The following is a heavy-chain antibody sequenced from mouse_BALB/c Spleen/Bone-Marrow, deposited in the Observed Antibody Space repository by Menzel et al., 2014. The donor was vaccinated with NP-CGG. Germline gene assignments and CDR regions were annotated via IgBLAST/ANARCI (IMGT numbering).Heavy chain of an antibody. CDR3: AREKIYGNYLWYFDV. CDR1: GYTFTSSW. D-gene: IGHD2-1*01. Sequence: QVQLQQSGSVLVRPGASVKPSCKASGYTFTSSWMHWAKPRPGQGLEWIGEIHPNSGNTNYNEKFKGKATLTVDTSSSTAYVDLSSLTSEDSAVYYCAREKIYGNYLWYFDVWGAGTTVTVSS. CDR2: IHPNSGNT. J-gene: IGHJ1*01. V-gene: IGHV1S130*01.